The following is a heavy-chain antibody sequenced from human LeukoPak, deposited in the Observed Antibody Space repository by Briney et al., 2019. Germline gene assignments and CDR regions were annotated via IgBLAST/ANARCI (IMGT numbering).Heavy chain of an antibody. CDR3: ARSTHSSGWDY. CDR2: ISAYNGNT. D-gene: IGHD6-19*01. V-gene: IGHV1-18*01. CDR1: GYTFTSYG. Sequence: ASVKVSCKASGYTFTSYGISWVRQAPGQGLEWMGWISAYNGNTNYAQKPQGRVTMTTDTSTSTAYMELSSLRSEDTAVYYCARSTHSSGWDYWGQGALVTVSS. J-gene: IGHJ4*02.